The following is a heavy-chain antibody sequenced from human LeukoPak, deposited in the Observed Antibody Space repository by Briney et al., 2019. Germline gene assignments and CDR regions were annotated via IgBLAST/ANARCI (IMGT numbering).Heavy chain of an antibody. CDR2: ISPNSGGT. CDR3: ARAQWFWSSSWYPKDGYGYAFDI. CDR1: GYTFTGYY. D-gene: IGHD6-13*01. J-gene: IGHJ3*02. Sequence: ASVKVSCKASGYTFTGYYMHWVRQAPGQGLEWMGWISPNSGGTNYAQKFQGRVTMTRDTSIGTAYMELSRLRSDDTAVYYCARAQWFWSSSWYPKDGYGYAFDIWGQGTMVTVSS. V-gene: IGHV1-2*02.